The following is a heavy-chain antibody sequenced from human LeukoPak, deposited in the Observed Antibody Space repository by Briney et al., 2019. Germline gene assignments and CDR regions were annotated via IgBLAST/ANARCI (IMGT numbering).Heavy chain of an antibody. V-gene: IGHV1-8*01. D-gene: IGHD6-25*01. Sequence: ASVKVSCKASGYTFTSYDINWVRQATGQGLEWMGWMNPNSGNTGYAQKFQGRVTMTRNTSISTAYIELSSLRSEDTAVYYCARDPTPPAGGKEFDPWGQGTLVTVSS. CDR1: GYTFTSYD. CDR2: MNPNSGNT. CDR3: ARDPTPPAGGKEFDP. J-gene: IGHJ5*02.